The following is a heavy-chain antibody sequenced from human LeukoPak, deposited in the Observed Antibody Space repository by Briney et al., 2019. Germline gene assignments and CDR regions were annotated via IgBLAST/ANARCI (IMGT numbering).Heavy chain of an antibody. CDR2: ISDSGTTT. Sequence: GGSLRLSCAASRFTLSAHAMSWLRQAPGKGLEWVSAISDSGTTTHYADSVKGRFTISRDNSKNTLSLQMNSLRVDDTALYYCAKESQATTSFDYWGQGSLVTVSS. CDR3: AKESQATTSFDY. J-gene: IGHJ4*02. D-gene: IGHD1-14*01. CDR1: RFTLSAHA. V-gene: IGHV3-23*01.